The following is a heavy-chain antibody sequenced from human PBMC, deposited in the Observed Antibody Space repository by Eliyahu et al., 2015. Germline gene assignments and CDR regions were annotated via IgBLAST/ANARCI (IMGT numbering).Heavy chain of an antibody. D-gene: IGHD5-18*01. J-gene: IGHJ6*02. CDR2: IIPIFGTA. CDR3: AREGVIYDTAMDDYYYYGMDV. Sequence: QVQLVQSGAEVKKPGSSVKVSCKASGGTFSSYAISWVRQAPGQGLEWMGGIIPIFGTANYAQKFQGRVTITTDESTSTAYMELSSLRSEDTAVYYCAREGVIYDTAMDDYYYYGMDVWGQGTTVTVSS. V-gene: IGHV1-69*05. CDR1: GGTFSSYA.